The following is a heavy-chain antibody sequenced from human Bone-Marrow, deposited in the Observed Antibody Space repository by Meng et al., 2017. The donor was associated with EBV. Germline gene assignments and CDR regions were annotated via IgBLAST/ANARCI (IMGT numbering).Heavy chain of an antibody. CDR2: INPNSGGT. Sequence: LVQLWGDVKKPGASVKVSCKGSGYTFTGDDMHWVRQAPGQGLGWMGRINPNSGGTNYAQKFQGRVTMTRDTSISTAYMELSRLRSDDTALYYCARDLTNDYFDYWGQGTLVTVSS. CDR1: GYTFTGDD. CDR3: ARDLTNDYFDY. D-gene: IGHD3-3*01. J-gene: IGHJ4*02. V-gene: IGHV1-2*06.